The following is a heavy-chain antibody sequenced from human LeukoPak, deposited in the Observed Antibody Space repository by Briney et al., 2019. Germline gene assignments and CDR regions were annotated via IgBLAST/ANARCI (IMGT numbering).Heavy chain of an antibody. J-gene: IGHJ4*02. V-gene: IGHV3-33*06. D-gene: IGHD3-10*01. CDR1: GFTFRSHG. CDR2: IWYDGSNK. Sequence: GGSLRLSCAASGFTFRSHGMHWVRQAPGKGPEWVAVIWYDGSNKYYSDSVKGRFTISRDNSKNTLYLQMNSLRAEDTAVYYCAKNLEATIIRGVIQIDYWGQGTLVTVSS. CDR3: AKNLEATIIRGVIQIDY.